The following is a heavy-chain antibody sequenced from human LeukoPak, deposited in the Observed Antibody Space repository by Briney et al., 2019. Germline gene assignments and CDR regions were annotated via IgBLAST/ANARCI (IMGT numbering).Heavy chain of an antibody. CDR1: GGSISSYY. J-gene: IGHJ4*02. Sequence: SETLSLACTVSGGSISSYYWSWIRQPPGKGLEWIGYIYYSGSTNYNPSLKSRVTISVDTSKNRFSLKLSSVTAADTAVYYCARLSDYGDYGYNWGQGTLVTVYS. D-gene: IGHD4-17*01. CDR3: ARLSDYGDYGYN. CDR2: IYYSGST. V-gene: IGHV4-59*08.